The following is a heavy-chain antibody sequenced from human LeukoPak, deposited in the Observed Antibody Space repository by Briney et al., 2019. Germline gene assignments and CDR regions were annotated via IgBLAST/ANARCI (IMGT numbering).Heavy chain of an antibody. J-gene: IGHJ4*02. CDR3: ARNLIPEQLVLNF. CDR1: GGSISNYY. Sequence: PSQTLSLTCTVSGGSISNYYWNWIRQPPGKGLEWIGYIYYTGSTNYNPSLKSRVTMSVDTSKNQFSLNLKSVTPEDTAVYYCARNLIPEQLVLNFWGQGTLVTVSS. CDR2: IYYTGST. D-gene: IGHD6-13*01. V-gene: IGHV4-59*01.